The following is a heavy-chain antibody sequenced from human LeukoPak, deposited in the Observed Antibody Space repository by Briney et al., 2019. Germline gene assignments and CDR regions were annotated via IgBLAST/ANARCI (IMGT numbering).Heavy chain of an antibody. CDR1: GFTFSGYS. Sequence: PGGSLRLSCAASGFTFSGYSMNWVRQAPGKGLEWVSSISSSSSYIYYADSVKGRFTISRDNAKNSLYLQMNSLRAEDTAVYYCASSTSWLGWWYFDYWGQGTLVTVSS. V-gene: IGHV3-21*01. J-gene: IGHJ4*02. CDR2: ISSSSSYI. D-gene: IGHD2-2*01. CDR3: ASSTSWLGWWYFDY.